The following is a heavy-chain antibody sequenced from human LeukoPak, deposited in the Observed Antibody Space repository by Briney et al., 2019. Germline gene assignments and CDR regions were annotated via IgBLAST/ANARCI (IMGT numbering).Heavy chain of an antibody. CDR2: INQGGSEK. CDR3: SRDHIVGPSNLDY. V-gene: IGHV3-7*04. CDR1: GFAFSSYW. D-gene: IGHD1-26*01. Sequence: PGGSLRLSCAASGFAFSSYWMSWVRQAPGKGLEWVANINQGGSEKYYVDSVKGRFTISRDNAKNSLYLQMSSLRAEDTAIYYCSRDHIVGPSNLDYWGLGTLVTVSS. J-gene: IGHJ4*02.